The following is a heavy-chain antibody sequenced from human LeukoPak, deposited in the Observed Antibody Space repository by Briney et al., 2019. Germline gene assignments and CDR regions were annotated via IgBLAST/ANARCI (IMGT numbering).Heavy chain of an antibody. V-gene: IGHV4-61*02. D-gene: IGHD2-15*01. CDR1: GGSISTGSYY. Sequence: TLSLTCTVSGGSISTGSYYCSWIRQPAGKGLEWIGRIYTSGSTNYNPSLKSRVTISVDTSKNQFSLKLSSVTAADTAVYYCARTTEGYCRGRSCYSYYYYMDVWGKGTTVTVSS. CDR2: IYTSGST. CDR3: ARTTEGYCRGRSCYSYYYYMDV. J-gene: IGHJ6*03.